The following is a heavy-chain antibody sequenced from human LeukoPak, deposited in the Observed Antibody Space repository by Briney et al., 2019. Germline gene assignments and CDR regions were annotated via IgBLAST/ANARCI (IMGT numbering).Heavy chain of an antibody. CDR1: GLTFSKYE. CDR3: STTISGFDYENWFDP. V-gene: IGHV3-48*03. J-gene: IGHJ5*02. Sequence: PGGSLRLSCVVSGLTFSKYEMNWVRQAPGKGPEWVSYIHRGGTYIFYADSVKGRFTISRDDAKNSLYLQMNSLRAEDTAVYYCSTTISGFDYENWFDPWGQGTLVTVSS. CDR2: IHRGGTYI. D-gene: IGHD5-12*01.